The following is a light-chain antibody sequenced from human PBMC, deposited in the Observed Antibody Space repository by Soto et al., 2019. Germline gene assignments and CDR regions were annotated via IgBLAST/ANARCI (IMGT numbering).Light chain of an antibody. CDR3: SSYGIPTYV. J-gene: IGLJ1*01. CDR1: SSDVGNYDY. V-gene: IGLV2-14*01. Sequence: QSVLTQPSSLSGSPGQSITISCTGTSSDVGNYDYVSWYQQHPGKAPKLIIYEVRDRPSGVSNRFSGSKSGNTASLTISGLQAEDEADYYCSSYGIPTYVFGTGTKVTVL. CDR2: EVR.